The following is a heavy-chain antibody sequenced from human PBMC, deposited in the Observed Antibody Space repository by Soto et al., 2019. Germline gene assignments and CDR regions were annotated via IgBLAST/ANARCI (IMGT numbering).Heavy chain of an antibody. J-gene: IGHJ4*01. Sequence: EVQLVESGGGLVKPGGSLRLSCAASGFTFSNAWMNWVRQAPGKGLEWVGRIKSKTDGGTTDYAAHVKGRFTISRDDPQNTLYLQMNSLKTEDTAVYYCTAVVPAAIVHEYFDYWGQGTLVAVS. CDR3: TAVVPAAIVHEYFDY. V-gene: IGHV3-15*07. CDR1: GFTFSNAW. D-gene: IGHD2-2*02. CDR2: IKSKTDGGTT.